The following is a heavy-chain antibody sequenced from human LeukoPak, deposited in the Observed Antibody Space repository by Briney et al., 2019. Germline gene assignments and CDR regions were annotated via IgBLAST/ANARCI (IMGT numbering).Heavy chain of an antibody. CDR2: IQQDGSGK. CDR1: GFTFSSYW. CDR3: ARDPDYGGSGFFGDS. J-gene: IGHJ4*02. D-gene: IGHD4-23*01. Sequence: PGGSLRLSCAASGFTFSSYWMTWVRQAPGKGLEWVANIQQDGSGKYYVDSVKGRFTISRDNAKNSLYPQMNSLRAEDTAVYYCARDPDYGGSGFFGDSWGQGTLVTVSS. V-gene: IGHV3-7*01.